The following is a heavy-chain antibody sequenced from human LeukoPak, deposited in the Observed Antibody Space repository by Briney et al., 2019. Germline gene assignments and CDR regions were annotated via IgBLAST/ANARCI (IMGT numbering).Heavy chain of an antibody. V-gene: IGHV3-21*01. CDR2: IVNSGSHI. D-gene: IGHD3-10*01. CDR1: GFTFSTYR. CDR3: ARGRSITLLRGVAMSDGFDI. Sequence: RGSLRRSFASSGFTFSTYRWRWVPEAPGKGLEWVSFIVNSGSHINEGESRKGRLTIARDKDKNSLYIKMNGLRNEDTAVYYCARGRSITLLRGVAMSDGFDIWGQGTMVAV. J-gene: IGHJ3*02.